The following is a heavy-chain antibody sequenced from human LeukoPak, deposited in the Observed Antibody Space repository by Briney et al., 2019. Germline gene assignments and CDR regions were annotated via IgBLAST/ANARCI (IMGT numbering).Heavy chain of an antibody. CDR1: GFTFGSFA. CDR2: IVGSGGYT. V-gene: IGHV3-23*01. D-gene: IGHD5/OR15-5a*01. J-gene: IGHJ4*02. Sequence: GGSLRLSCTASGFTFGSFAMTWVRRAPGKGLEWVSSIVGSGGYTYYADSVKGRFTISRDNSKSTLSLQMNSLRAEDTAVYYCGKGSRGSSVRVFDCWGQGILVTVSS. CDR3: GKGSRGSSVRVFDC.